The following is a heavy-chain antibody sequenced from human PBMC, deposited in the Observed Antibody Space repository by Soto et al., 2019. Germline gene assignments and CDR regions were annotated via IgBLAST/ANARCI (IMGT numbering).Heavy chain of an antibody. D-gene: IGHD2-2*01. J-gene: IGHJ4*02. Sequence: EVQLLESGGGLVQPGGSLRLSCAASGFAFSSRAMGWVRQAPGMGPEWVSGISGSGGSTYYADSVKGRFTISRDNSKDTVDVQVRSLRDEDTAVYDGGRPDGGWGSDVCYAALFVYCSQGALVTVSS. V-gene: IGHV3-23*01. CDR2: ISGSGGST. CDR3: GRPDGGWGSDVCYAALFVY. CDR1: GFAFSSRA.